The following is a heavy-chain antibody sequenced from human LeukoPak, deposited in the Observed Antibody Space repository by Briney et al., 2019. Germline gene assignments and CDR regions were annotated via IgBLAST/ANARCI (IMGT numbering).Heavy chain of an antibody. CDR3: ARQDSSGYHYSDY. D-gene: IGHD3-22*01. CDR1: GGTFSIYA. Sequence: SVKVSCKTSGGTFSIYAISWVRQAPGQGLEWMGRIIPILGIADYAQKFQGRVTITADKSTSTAYMELSSLRSEDTAVYYCARQDSSGYHYSDYWGRGTLVTVSS. V-gene: IGHV1-69*04. J-gene: IGHJ4*02. CDR2: IIPILGIA.